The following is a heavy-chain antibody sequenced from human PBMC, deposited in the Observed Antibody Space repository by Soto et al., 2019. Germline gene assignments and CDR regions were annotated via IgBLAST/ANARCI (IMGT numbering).Heavy chain of an antibody. CDR3: ARCGYCSSTSCYPSYMDV. Sequence: GGSLRLSCAASGFTFSSYWMSWVRQAPGKGLEWVANIKQDGSEKYYVDSVKGRFTISRDNAKNSLYLQMNSLRAEDTAVYYCARCGYCSSTSCYPSYMDVWGKGTTVTVSS. V-gene: IGHV3-7*01. J-gene: IGHJ6*03. CDR1: GFTFSSYW. CDR2: IKQDGSEK. D-gene: IGHD2-2*01.